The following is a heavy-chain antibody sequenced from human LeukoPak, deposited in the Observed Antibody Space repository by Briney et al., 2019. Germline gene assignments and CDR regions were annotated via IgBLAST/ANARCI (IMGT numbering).Heavy chain of an antibody. CDR3: ARADSYSSGWYDY. Sequence: GGSLRLSCAASGFTFSSYWMHWVRQAPGKGLVWVSRINTDGSSTSYADSVKGRFTISRDNAKNTLYLQMNSLRAEDTAVYYCARADSYSSGWYDYWGQETLVTVSS. CDR2: INTDGSST. CDR1: GFTFSSYW. J-gene: IGHJ4*02. V-gene: IGHV3-74*01. D-gene: IGHD6-19*01.